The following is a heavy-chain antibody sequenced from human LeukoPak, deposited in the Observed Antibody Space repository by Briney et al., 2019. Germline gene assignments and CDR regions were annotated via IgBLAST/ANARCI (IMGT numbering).Heavy chain of an antibody. J-gene: IGHJ4*02. CDR1: GGSFSGYY. D-gene: IGHD3-22*01. CDR3: ARGWPSGYAY. CDR2: INHSGST. Sequence: PSETLSLTCAVYGGSFSGYYWSWIRQPPGKGLEWIGEINHSGSTNYNPSLKSRVTISVDTSKNQFSLKLSSVTAADTAVYYYARGWPSGYAYWGQGTLVTVSS. V-gene: IGHV4-34*01.